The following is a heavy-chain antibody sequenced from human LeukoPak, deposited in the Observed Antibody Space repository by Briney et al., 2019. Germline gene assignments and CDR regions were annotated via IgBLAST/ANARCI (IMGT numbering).Heavy chain of an antibody. CDR2: IYYSGST. Sequence: SETVSLTCTVSGGSISSSSYYWGWIRQPPGKGLEWIGSIYYSGSTYYNPSLKSRVTISVDTSKNQFSLKLSSVTAADTAVYYCARRHSGSYFDYWGQGTLVTVSS. CDR3: ARRHSGSYFDY. CDR1: GGSISSSSYY. J-gene: IGHJ4*02. V-gene: IGHV4-39*01. D-gene: IGHD1-26*01.